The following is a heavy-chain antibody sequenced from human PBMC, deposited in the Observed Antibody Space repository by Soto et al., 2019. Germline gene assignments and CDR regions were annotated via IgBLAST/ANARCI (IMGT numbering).Heavy chain of an antibody. CDR3: AKDPTPLRFLEWPTGWFDP. V-gene: IGHV3-30*18. CDR2: ISYDGSNK. CDR1: GFTFSSYG. D-gene: IGHD3-3*01. J-gene: IGHJ5*02. Sequence: QVQLVESGGGVVQPGRSLRLSCAASGFTFSSYGMHWVRQAPGKGLEWVAVISYDGSNKYYADSVKGRFTISRDNSKNTLYLQMNSLRAEDTAVYYCAKDPTPLRFLEWPTGWFDPWGQGTLDTVSS.